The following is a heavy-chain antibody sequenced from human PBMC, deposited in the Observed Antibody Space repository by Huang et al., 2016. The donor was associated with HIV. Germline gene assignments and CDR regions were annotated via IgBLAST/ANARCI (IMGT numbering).Heavy chain of an antibody. CDR2: ISKTSGAT. J-gene: IGHJ4*02. V-gene: IGHV3-48*01. CDR3: VRDSSSGLQLRY. D-gene: IGHD3-22*01. CDR1: GYTFSTYS. Sequence: EVQLVESGGGLAQPGGSLRLSCVASGYTFSTYSMNGVRQAPGKVLVWVSYISKTSGATSYAESVKGRFTVSRDNVRNSLYLQMNRLRVEDTAMYYCVRDSSSGLQLRYWGQGALVIVS.